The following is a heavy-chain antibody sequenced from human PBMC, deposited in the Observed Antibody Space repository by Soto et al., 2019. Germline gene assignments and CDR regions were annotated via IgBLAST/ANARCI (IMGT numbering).Heavy chain of an antibody. Sequence: PENLSCKTSAYTFTSYYIHCVRQPPGQELEWMGIINPSGGSTSYAQKFQGRVTMTRDTSTSTVYMELSSLRSEDTAVYYCARYYITKGRGVMMNYYGTDVRG. V-gene: IGHV1-46*01. CDR1: AYTFTSYY. CDR3: ARYYITKGRGVMMNYYGTDV. CDR2: INPSGGST. J-gene: IGHJ6*02. D-gene: IGHD3-10*01.